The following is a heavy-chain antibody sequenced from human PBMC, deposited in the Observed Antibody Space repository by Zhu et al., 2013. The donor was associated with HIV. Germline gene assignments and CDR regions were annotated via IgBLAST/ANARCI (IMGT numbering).Heavy chain of an antibody. CDR3: ARGKGKYCSSSRCNEGSDI. D-gene: IGHD2-2*01. V-gene: IGHV1-69*06. Sequence: QVQLVQSGTEMKKPGSSVKVSCKAPGDTFSRYAVSWVRQAPGQGLEWMGGIIPLYGTTNYAQKFQGRVTIIADKSTRMVYMELRRLRSEDTAVYYCARGKGKYCSSSRCNEGSDIWGQGTMVTVSS. CDR1: GDTFSRYA. J-gene: IGHJ3*02. CDR2: IIPLYGTT.